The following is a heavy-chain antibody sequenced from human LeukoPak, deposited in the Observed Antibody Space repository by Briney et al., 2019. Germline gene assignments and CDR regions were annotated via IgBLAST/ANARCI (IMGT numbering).Heavy chain of an antibody. Sequence: SETLSLTCTVSGGSISSGGYYWSWIRQHPGTGLEWIGYIYYSGSTYYNPSLKSRVTISVDTSKNQFSLKLSSVTAADTAVYYCASLWFGGSHYYGMDVWGKGTTVTVSS. D-gene: IGHD3-10*01. CDR3: ASLWFGGSHYYGMDV. CDR2: IYYSGST. CDR1: GGSISSGGYY. V-gene: IGHV4-31*03. J-gene: IGHJ6*04.